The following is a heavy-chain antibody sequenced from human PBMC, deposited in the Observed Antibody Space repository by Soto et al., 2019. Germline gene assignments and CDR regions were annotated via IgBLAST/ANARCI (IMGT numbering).Heavy chain of an antibody. CDR2: MNPNSGNT. D-gene: IGHD6-13*01. CDR1: GYTFTIYD. V-gene: IGHV1-8*01. Sequence: ASVKVACKASGYTFTIYDINWVRQATGQGLEWMGWMNPNSGNTGYAQKFQGRVTMTRNTSISTAYMELSSLRSEDTAVYYCASGAAADAGYYYYYYGMDVWGQGTTVTVSS. J-gene: IGHJ6*02. CDR3: ASGAAADAGYYYYYYGMDV.